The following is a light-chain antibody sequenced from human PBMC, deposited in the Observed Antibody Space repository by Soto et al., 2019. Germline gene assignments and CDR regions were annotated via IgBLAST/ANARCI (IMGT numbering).Light chain of an antibody. V-gene: IGKV1-9*01. J-gene: IGKJ4*01. CDR1: QVINSY. CDR3: QQLYTYPLT. CDR2: TAS. Sequence: DIPLTQSPSFLSASVGDRVTVTCRASQVINSYLAWYQQKPGKAPKLLIYTASTLQSGVPSRFSGSGSGTEFTLTITSLQPEDFAAYYCQQLYTYPLTFGGGTKVEIK.